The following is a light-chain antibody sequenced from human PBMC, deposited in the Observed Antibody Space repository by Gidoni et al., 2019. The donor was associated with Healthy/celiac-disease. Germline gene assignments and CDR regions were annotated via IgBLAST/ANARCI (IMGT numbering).Light chain of an antibody. V-gene: IGKV1-9*01. CDR1: QGINRY. J-gene: IGKJ2*01. Sequence: IQLTQSPSSLAESVRDRVTITGRASQGINRYLAWYQQKPGKAPQLLIYAASTLPSGVPSRFSGSGSGTDFILPISSLQPEDFATYYCQQLNSYPYTFXQXTKLEIK. CDR2: AAS. CDR3: QQLNSYPYT.